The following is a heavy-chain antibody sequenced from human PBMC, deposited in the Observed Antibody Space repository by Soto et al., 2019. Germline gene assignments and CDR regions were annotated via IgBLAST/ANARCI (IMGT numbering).Heavy chain of an antibody. CDR2: IKSKTDGGTT. CDR3: TTDPPRLTMVRGVVHVRSYYSRGG. Sequence: PGGSLRLSCAASGFTFSNAWMSWVRQAPGKGLEWVGRIKSKTDGGTTDYAAPVKGRFTISRDDSKNTLHLQMNSLKTEDTAAYYCTTDPPRLTMVRGVVHVRSYYSRGGWSQGTTVTLSS. CDR1: GFTFSNAW. D-gene: IGHD3-10*01. V-gene: IGHV3-15*01. J-gene: IGHJ6*02.